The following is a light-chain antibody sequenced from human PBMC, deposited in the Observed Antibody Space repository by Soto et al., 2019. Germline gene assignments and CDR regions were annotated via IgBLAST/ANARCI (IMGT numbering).Light chain of an antibody. J-gene: IGLJ3*02. V-gene: IGLV1-44*01. CDR1: NSNIGDNS. CDR2: SDN. CDR3: CSYADGSTVM. Sequence: QSVLTQPPSASGTPGQVFTISCSGSNSNIGDNSVNWYQQLPGTAPKLLIYSDNRRPSGVPDRFFGSKSGTSASLTISGLLTDDEADYYCCSYADGSTVMFGGGTKLTVL.